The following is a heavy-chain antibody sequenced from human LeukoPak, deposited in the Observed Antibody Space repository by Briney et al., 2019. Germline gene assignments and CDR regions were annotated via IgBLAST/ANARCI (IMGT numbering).Heavy chain of an antibody. CDR3: AKTRSSPSWFDP. Sequence: SETLSLTCTVSGGSISSSYWSWIRQPAGKGLEWIGRIYTNGGINYNPSLKSRVTISFDKSQNQLSPRLSSVTAADTAVYYCAKTRSSPSWFDPWGQGTLVTVSS. J-gene: IGHJ5*02. V-gene: IGHV4-4*07. CDR2: IYTNGGI. CDR1: GGSISSSY.